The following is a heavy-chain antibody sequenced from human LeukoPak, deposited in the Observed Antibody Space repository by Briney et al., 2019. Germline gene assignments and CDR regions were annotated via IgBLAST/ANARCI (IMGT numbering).Heavy chain of an antibody. J-gene: IGHJ6*02. CDR2: IYDSRST. CDR3: ARVNPIVVNGMDV. Sequence: SETLSLTCTVSGGSISSYYWSWIRQPPGKGLEWIGYIYDSRSTNYNPSLKSRVTISVDTSKNQFSLKLSSVTAADTAVYYCARVNPIVVNGMDVWGQGTTVTVSS. CDR1: GGSISSYY. V-gene: IGHV4-59*01. D-gene: IGHD2-2*01.